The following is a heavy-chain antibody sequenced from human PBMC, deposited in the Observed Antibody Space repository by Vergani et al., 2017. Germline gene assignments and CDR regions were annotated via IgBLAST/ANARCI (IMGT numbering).Heavy chain of an antibody. CDR3: VRVKGSNWNDHLYDI. CDR2: IRNKANDYTT. J-gene: IGHJ3*02. Sequence: EVQVVESGGGLVQPGGSLRLSCAASGFIFSDHYMDWVRQAPGQGLEWVGRIRNKANDYTTQYAASVKGRFTISRDESKSYLYLQMNSLQTEDTALYYCVRVKGSNWNDHLYDIWGQGTLVTVSS. CDR1: GFIFSDHY. V-gene: IGHV3-72*01. D-gene: IGHD1-1*01.